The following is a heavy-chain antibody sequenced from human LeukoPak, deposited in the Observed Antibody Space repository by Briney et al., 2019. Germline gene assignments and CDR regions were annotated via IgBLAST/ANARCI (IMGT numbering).Heavy chain of an antibody. D-gene: IGHD3-10*01. V-gene: IGHV4-31*03. CDR3: ARDRPTMVRGVIIAGYFDS. Sequence: SETLSLTCTGSGGSISSDGYYWSWIRQGPGEGLEWIGCIYYNGSTYYNPSLKSRITISVDTSKNQFSLKLSSVTAADTAVCYCARDRPTMVRGVIIAGYFDSWGKGTLVTVSS. CDR2: IYYNGST. CDR1: GGSISSDGYY. J-gene: IGHJ4*02.